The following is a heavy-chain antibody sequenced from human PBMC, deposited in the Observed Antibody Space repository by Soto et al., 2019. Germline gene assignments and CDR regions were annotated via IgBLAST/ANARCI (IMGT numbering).Heavy chain of an antibody. Sequence: PXETLSLTCTVSGGSIRGYYWSWIRQPPGKELEWIGYIFYSGGTNYNPSLRSRVTISVDTSNNQFSLNLRSVTTADTAMYYCARVGSSGWAPDYWGQGTLVTVPS. CDR2: IFYSGGT. D-gene: IGHD6-19*01. V-gene: IGHV4-59*01. J-gene: IGHJ4*02. CDR3: ARVGSSGWAPDY. CDR1: GGSIRGYY.